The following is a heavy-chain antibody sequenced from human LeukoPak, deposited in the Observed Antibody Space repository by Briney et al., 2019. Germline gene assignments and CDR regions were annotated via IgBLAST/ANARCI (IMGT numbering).Heavy chain of an antibody. D-gene: IGHD3-22*01. CDR2: ISSSSSYI. Sequence: PGGSLRLSCVASGFTFSSYSMNWVRQAPGKGLEWVSSISSSSSYIYYADSVKGRFTISRDNAKNSLYLQMNSLRAEDTAVYYCARDEYYYDSSTPTQDYWGQGTLVTVSS. CDR3: ARDEYYYDSSTPTQDY. V-gene: IGHV3-21*01. J-gene: IGHJ4*02. CDR1: GFTFSSYS.